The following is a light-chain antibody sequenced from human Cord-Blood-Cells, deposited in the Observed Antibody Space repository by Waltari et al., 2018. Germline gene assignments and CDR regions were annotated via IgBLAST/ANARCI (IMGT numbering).Light chain of an antibody. CDR3: AAWDDSLSGYV. CDR2: RNN. J-gene: IGLJ1*01. CDR1: SSNIGSNY. V-gene: IGLV1-47*01. Sequence: SVLPHPPSASGPPGQRVTTSCSGSSSNIGSNYVYWYQQPPGTAPKLLIYRNNQRPSGVTDRFSGSKSGTSASLAISGLRAEDEADYYCAAWDDSLSGYVFGTGTKVTVI.